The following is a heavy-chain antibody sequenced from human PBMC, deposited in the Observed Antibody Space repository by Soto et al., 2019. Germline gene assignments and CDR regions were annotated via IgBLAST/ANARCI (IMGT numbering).Heavy chain of an antibody. CDR2: KHHSGST. Sequence: QVHLQESGPGLVKPSGTLSLTCGVSGGSINNGYWWTWVRQPPGKGLEWIGEKHHSGSTNYNLSLKIRVSISLDKSKNQFSLILSSVTAADPAVYYCAYSSGWWRLDVWGQGTTVTVSS. CDR3: AYSSGWWRLDV. V-gene: IGHV4-4*02. D-gene: IGHD6-19*01. J-gene: IGHJ6*02. CDR1: GGSINNGYW.